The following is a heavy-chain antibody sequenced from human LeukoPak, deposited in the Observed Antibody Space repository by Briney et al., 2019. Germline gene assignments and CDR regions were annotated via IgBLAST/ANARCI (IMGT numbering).Heavy chain of an antibody. V-gene: IGHV3-23*01. CDR1: GVAFSVDA. J-gene: IGHJ4*02. CDR3: AKGDCVSTSCPFDY. CDR2: ISVRGDST. D-gene: IGHD2-2*01. Sequence: GCLRLSCAASGVAFSVDAMGGGCGGPGGGVEWGSAISVRGDSTYYADSLKGRFPISRENSKNTLYLQMHSLRAEDTALYYCAKGDCVSTSCPFDYWGQGSLVTVSS.